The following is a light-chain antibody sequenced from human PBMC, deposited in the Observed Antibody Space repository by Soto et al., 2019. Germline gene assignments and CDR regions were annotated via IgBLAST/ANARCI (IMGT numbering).Light chain of an antibody. V-gene: IGLV1-44*01. J-gene: IGLJ2*01. CDR3: AAWDDSLNGVV. Sequence: QLVLPQPHSASGAPGLRVPISCSGTSSNLGTNSVTWYQHLPGTAPKVLIYRNSQRPSGVPDRFSGSKSGTSASLAISGLQSEDEADYYCAAWDDSLNGVVFGGGTKLTVL. CDR1: SSNLGTNS. CDR2: RNS.